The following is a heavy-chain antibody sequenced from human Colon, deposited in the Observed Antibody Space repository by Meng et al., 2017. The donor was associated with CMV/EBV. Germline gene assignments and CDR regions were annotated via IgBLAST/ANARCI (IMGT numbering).Heavy chain of an antibody. V-gene: IGHV1-18*01. CDR2: ISPYNGDT. CDR1: GYTFTNFG. J-gene: IGHJ4*02. Sequence: QVQLVQVGAEVKKPGASVQVSCKTFGYTFTNFGISWVRQAPGQGLEWMAYISPYNGDTNYAQRFQGRLALTTDTSTSTVYMELGSLTSDDTAMYYCARELARGGYWGQGTLVTVSS. CDR3: ARELARGGY.